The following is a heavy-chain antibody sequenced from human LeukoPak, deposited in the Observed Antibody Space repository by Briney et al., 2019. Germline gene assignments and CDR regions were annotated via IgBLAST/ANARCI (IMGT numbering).Heavy chain of an antibody. CDR2: ISGSGGST. V-gene: IGHV3-23*01. D-gene: IGHD3-10*01. CDR3: AKESYGMSSGCGSYDSMRFFDY. CDR1: GFTFSSYA. J-gene: IGHJ4*02. Sequence: PGGSLRLSCAASGFTFSSYAMSWVRQAPGKGLEWVSAISGSGGSTYYADSVKGRFTISRDNSKNTLYLQMNSLRAEDTAVYYCAKESYGMSSGCGSYDSMRFFDYWGQGTLVPVSS.